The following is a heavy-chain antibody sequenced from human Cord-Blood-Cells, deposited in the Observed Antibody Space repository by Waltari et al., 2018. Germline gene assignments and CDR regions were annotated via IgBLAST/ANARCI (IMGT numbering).Heavy chain of an antibody. J-gene: IGHJ5*02. D-gene: IGHD3-10*01. CDR1: GYTFTGYY. CDR3: ASFLPGTSWGP. Sequence: QVQLVQSGAEVKKPGASVKVSCKASGYTFTGYYMHWVRQAPGQGLKWMGRINPNRGGTNYAQKFQGRVTMTRDTSISTAYMELSRLRSDDTAVYYCASFLPGTSWGPWGQGTLVTVSS. V-gene: IGHV1-2*06. CDR2: INPNRGGT.